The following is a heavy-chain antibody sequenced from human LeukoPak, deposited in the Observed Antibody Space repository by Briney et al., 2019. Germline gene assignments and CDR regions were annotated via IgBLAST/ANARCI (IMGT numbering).Heavy chain of an antibody. V-gene: IGHV1-8*01. CDR1: GYTFTSFD. CDR2: MNPNNGNT. Sequence: ASVKVSCKTSGYTFTSFDINWVRQATGQGLEWMGWMNPNNGNTGCAQKFQGRVTMTRNTSISTAYMELSSLRSEDTAVYYCARDKYCSGGSCYGWWFDPWGQGTLVTVSS. D-gene: IGHD2-15*01. J-gene: IGHJ5*02. CDR3: ARDKYCSGGSCYGWWFDP.